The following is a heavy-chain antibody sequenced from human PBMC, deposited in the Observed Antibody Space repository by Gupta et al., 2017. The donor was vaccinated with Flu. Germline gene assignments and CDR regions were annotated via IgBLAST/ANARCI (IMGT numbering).Heavy chain of an antibody. D-gene: IGHD2-15*01. Sequence: GQGPGWMGGIIPVFGPTNDAQKFQGRVTITADESTSTVYMEISSLRSEDTAVYYCARKGGGHCSGGTCYSFDYWGQGTLVTVSS. CDR3: ARKGGGHCSGGTCYSFDY. CDR2: IIPVFGPT. J-gene: IGHJ4*02. V-gene: IGHV1-69*01.